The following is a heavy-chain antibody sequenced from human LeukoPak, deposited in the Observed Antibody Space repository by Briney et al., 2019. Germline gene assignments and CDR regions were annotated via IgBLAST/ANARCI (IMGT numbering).Heavy chain of an antibody. CDR1: GFNFYNYA. Sequence: PGVSLRLSCSASGFNFYNYAMTWVRLPPGKGLEWLATITSGGDNTYYTDAVRGLFLISRDNSKNTVNLEMNSLRVEDTAVYYCARDHWVTTIGDDFDLWGQGTMGAVSS. V-gene: IGHV3-23*01. CDR3: ARDHWVTTIGDDFDL. CDR2: ITSGGDNT. J-gene: IGHJ3*01. D-gene: IGHD2-21*02.